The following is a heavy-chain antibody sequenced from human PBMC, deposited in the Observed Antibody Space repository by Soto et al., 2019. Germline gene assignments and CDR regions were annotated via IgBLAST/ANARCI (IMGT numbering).Heavy chain of an antibody. D-gene: IGHD4-17*01. V-gene: IGHV4-61*01. CDR3: ARTTAVPNTLRSRYFFDY. CDR2: VYYSGTT. J-gene: IGHJ4*02. CDR1: GGSVSNKTYY. Sequence: SETLSLTCSVSGGSVSNKTYYWSWIRQPPGKRLEWIGYVYYSGTTNYNHSLKSRVTVSVDLSKNQFSLRLSSVTTADTALYYCARTTAVPNTLRSRYFFDYWGQGTLVTVSS.